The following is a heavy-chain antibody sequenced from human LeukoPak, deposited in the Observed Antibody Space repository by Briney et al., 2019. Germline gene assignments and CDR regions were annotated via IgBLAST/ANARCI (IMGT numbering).Heavy chain of an antibody. CDR1: GFTFSSYA. CDR2: ISGSGGNT. D-gene: IGHD1-26*01. Sequence: GGSLRLSCAASGFTFSSYAMSWVRQAPGKGLEWVSAISGSGGNTFYADSVKGRFTISRDNSKNTLYLQMNSLRAEDTAIYYCAKVVGGAWVDAFDIWGRGTMVTVSS. V-gene: IGHV3-23*01. J-gene: IGHJ3*02. CDR3: AKVVGGAWVDAFDI.